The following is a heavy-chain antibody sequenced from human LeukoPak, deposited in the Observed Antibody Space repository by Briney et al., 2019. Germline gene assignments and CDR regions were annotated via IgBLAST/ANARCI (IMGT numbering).Heavy chain of an antibody. CDR2: VYHSGTT. V-gene: IGHV4-59*08. CDR3: ARLSSGSHHYDSSGRPFRWDAYYFDS. J-gene: IGHJ4*02. CDR1: GGSITNYY. Sequence: PSETLSLTCTVSGGSITNYYWTWIRQPPGTGLEWVGYVYHSGTTTYNPSLKSRVSMSVDTSRSQFSLKLSSVTAADTAVYYCARLSSGSHHYDSSGRPFRWDAYYFDSWGQGALVTVSS. D-gene: IGHD3-22*01.